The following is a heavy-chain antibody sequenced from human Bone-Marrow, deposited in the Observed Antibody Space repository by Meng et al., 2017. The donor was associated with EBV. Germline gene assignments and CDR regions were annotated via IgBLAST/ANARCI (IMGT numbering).Heavy chain of an antibody. J-gene: IGHJ4*02. CDR1: GYSFHACY. CDR3: AKSGWNPS. Sequence: GAAVIEAGASVMVSCMASGYSFHACYKHWVRQAACEVLEWLRQISPNNDATKYAQQFQGRVTMTWDTSTSTAYMELNRLRSTDTAIYYCAKSGWNPSWGQGTLVTVSS. V-gene: IGHV1-2*06. CDR2: ISPNNDAT. D-gene: IGHD6-19*01.